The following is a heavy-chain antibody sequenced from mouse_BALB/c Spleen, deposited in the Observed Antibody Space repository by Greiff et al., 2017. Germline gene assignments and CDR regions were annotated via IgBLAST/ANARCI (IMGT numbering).Heavy chain of an antibody. V-gene: IGHV5-15*02. Sequence: EGQVVESGGGLVQPGGSRKLSCAASGFTFSDYGMAWVRQAPGKGPEWVAFISNLAYSIYYADTVTGRFTISRENAKNTLYLEMSSLRSEDTAMYYCARDGYGSRGAMEYWGQGTSVTVSS. J-gene: IGHJ4*01. D-gene: IGHD1-1*01. CDR1: GFTFSDYG. CDR2: ISNLAYSI. CDR3: ARDGYGSRGAMEY.